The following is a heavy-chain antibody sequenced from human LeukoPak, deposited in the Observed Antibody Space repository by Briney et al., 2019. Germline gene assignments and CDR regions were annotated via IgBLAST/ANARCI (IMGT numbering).Heavy chain of an antibody. Sequence: MKVSCKVSGYTLTELFIHWVRQAPGKGLEGMGGFDPEDGETIYAQKFQGRVTMTTDTSTSTAYMELRSLRSDDTAVYYCARVSSDSSGYYPLDYWGQGTLVTVSS. J-gene: IGHJ4*02. V-gene: IGHV1-24*01. CDR3: ARVSSDSSGYYPLDY. CDR2: FDPEDGET. D-gene: IGHD3-22*01. CDR1: GYTLTELF.